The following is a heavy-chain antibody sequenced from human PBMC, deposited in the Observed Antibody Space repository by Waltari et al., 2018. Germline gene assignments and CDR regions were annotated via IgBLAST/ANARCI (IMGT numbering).Heavy chain of an antibody. V-gene: IGHV1-8*01. CDR3: ARGSRLGSGTFFPTATDN. Sequence: QVQLVQSGAEVKEPGSSVKVSCKASGYTFVTYATNGVRQAPGQGLEWLGWMNPNSGNTGYAPKFQGRVTMTRDTSISTAYMELSSLRSDDTAVYYCARGSRLGSGTFFPTATDNWAQGTPVTVSS. J-gene: IGHJ4*02. CDR1: GYTFVTYA. D-gene: IGHD3-10*01. CDR2: MNPNSGNT.